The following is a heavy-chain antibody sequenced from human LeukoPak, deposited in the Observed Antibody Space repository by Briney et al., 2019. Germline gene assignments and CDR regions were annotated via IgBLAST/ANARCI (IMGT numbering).Heavy chain of an antibody. J-gene: IGHJ6*02. CDR2: ISYDGSNK. V-gene: IGHV3-30*04. Sequence: GSLRLSCAASGFTFISYAMHWVRQAPGKGLERVAVISYDGSNKYYADSVKGRFTISRDNSKNTLYLQMNSLRAEDTAVYYCARGHAYYDFWSGFLGMDVWGQGTTVTVSS. CDR3: ARGHAYYDFWSGFLGMDV. CDR1: GFTFISYA. D-gene: IGHD3-3*01.